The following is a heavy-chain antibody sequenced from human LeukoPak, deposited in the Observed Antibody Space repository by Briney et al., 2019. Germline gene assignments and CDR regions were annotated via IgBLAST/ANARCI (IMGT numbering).Heavy chain of an antibody. Sequence: GGSLRLSCAASGFTFSNYAMSWVRQSPGKGLEWVSGISGRGGSASYADSVKGSFTISRDNSKNTLFLQMNSLRAEDTAIYYCAKDAIGDSSGHYWWEFDYRGQGTLVTVSS. V-gene: IGHV3-23*01. CDR3: AKDAIGDSSGHYWWEFDY. J-gene: IGHJ4*02. D-gene: IGHD3-22*01. CDR1: GFTFSNYA. CDR2: ISGRGGSA.